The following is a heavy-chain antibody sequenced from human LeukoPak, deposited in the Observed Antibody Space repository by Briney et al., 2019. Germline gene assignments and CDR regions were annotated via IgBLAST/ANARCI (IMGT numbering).Heavy chain of an antibody. CDR3: ARDHGKKVVVVPDAIYYYYMDV. CDR1: GYTFTRYG. J-gene: IGHJ6*03. CDR2: LNGYNGNT. Sequence: ASVKVSCKSSGYTFTRYGITWVRQAPGQGLEWMGWLNGYNGNTNYAQKLQGRVTMTTDTSTSTAYMELRSLKSDDTAVYSCARDHGKKVVVVPDAIYYYYMDVWWEGTTVTVPS. D-gene: IGHD2-2*01. V-gene: IGHV1-18*01.